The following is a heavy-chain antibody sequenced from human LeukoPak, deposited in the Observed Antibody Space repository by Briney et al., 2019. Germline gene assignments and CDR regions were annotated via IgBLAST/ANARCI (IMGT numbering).Heavy chain of an antibody. J-gene: IGHJ6*02. CDR1: GGSISSSGYY. V-gene: IGHV4-39*07. Sequence: SETLSLTCTVSGGSISSSGYYWGWIRQPPGKGLEWIGEINHSGSTNYNPSLKSRVTISVDTSKNQFSLKLSSVTAADTAVYYCASLLDVDTASWLYGMDVWGQGTTVTVSS. CDR3: ASLLDVDTASWLYGMDV. CDR2: INHSGST. D-gene: IGHD5-18*01.